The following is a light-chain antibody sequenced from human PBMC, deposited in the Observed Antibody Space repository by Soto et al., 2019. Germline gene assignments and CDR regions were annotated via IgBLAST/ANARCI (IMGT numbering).Light chain of an antibody. CDR3: HSYDISLSAYV. CDR1: SSNIGAGYD. Sequence: QLVLTQPPSVSGAPGQRVTISCTGSSSNIGAGYDVHWYQQLPVTAPKRLIPGNNIRPSGVPDRFSGSKSGTSASLAITGLPAEDDAVYYCHSYDISLSAYVVVTGTKLTVL. J-gene: IGLJ1*01. V-gene: IGLV1-40*01. CDR2: GNN.